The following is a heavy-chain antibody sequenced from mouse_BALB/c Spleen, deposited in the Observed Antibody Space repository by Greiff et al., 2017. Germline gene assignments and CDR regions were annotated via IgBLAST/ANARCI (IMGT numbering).Heavy chain of an antibody. CDR1: GFTFSDYY. CDR3: ARDSQLDY. CDR2: ISDGGSYT. J-gene: IGHJ4*01. Sequence: EVKVVESGGGLVKPGGSLKLSCAASGFTFSDYYMYWVRQTPEKRLEWVATISDGGSYTYYPDSVKGRFTISRDNAKNNLYLQMSSLKSEDTAMYYCARDSQLDYWGQGTSVTVSS. V-gene: IGHV5-4*02. D-gene: IGHD6-1*01.